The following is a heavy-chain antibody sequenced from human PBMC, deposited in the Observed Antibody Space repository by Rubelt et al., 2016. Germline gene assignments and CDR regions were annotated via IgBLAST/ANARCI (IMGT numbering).Heavy chain of an antibody. J-gene: IGHJ3*02. CDR1: GYTFTSYG. V-gene: IGHV1-18*01. Sequence: QVQLVQSGAEVKKPGASVKVSCKASGYTFTSYGISWVRQAPGQGLEWMGWISAYDGNTYYAQKRQGRVTMTTDTSTSTADMELRSLRSDDTAVYFCARDQLALYAFDIWGQGTMVTVSS. D-gene: IGHD1-1*01. CDR2: ISAYDGNT. CDR3: ARDQLALYAFDI.